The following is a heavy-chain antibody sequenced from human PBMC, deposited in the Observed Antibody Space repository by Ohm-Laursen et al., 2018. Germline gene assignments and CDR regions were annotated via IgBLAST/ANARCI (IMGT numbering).Heavy chain of an antibody. CDR3: ARMSGKYTFDY. Sequence: SETLSLTCAVSGGSVSSGTYYWTWIRQPPGKGLEWIGYIYYSGSTNYNPSLKSRVSISVDTSKNQFSLKLSSVTAADTAVYYCARMSGKYTFDYWGQGTLVTVSS. CDR2: IYYSGST. V-gene: IGHV4-61*01. CDR1: GGSVSSGTYY. D-gene: IGHD1-26*01. J-gene: IGHJ4*02.